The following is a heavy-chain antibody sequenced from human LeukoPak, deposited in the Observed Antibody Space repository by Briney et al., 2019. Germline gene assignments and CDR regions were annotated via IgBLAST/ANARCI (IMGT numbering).Heavy chain of an antibody. V-gene: IGHV1-24*01. Sequence: ASVKVPCKVSGYTLTELSMHWVRQAPGKGLEWMGGFDPEDSETIYAQKFQGRVTMTEDTSTDTAYMELSSLRSEDTAVYYCATRGFVDTGLMAYAMDVWGQGTTVTVSS. J-gene: IGHJ6*02. CDR2: FDPEDSET. D-gene: IGHD5-18*01. CDR1: GYTLTELS. CDR3: ATRGFVDTGLMAYAMDV.